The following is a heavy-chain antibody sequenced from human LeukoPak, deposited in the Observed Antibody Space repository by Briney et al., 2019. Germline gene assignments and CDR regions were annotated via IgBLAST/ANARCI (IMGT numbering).Heavy chain of an antibody. Sequence: SETLSLTCTVSGGSISSYYWSWIRQPPGKGLEWIGYIYYSGSTNYNPSLKSRVTISVDTSKNQFSLKLSSETAADTAVYYCARAPEVGYRYGNFDYWGQGTLVTVSS. CDR3: ARAPEVGYRYGNFDY. V-gene: IGHV4-59*01. J-gene: IGHJ4*02. CDR1: GGSISSYY. CDR2: IYYSGST. D-gene: IGHD5-18*01.